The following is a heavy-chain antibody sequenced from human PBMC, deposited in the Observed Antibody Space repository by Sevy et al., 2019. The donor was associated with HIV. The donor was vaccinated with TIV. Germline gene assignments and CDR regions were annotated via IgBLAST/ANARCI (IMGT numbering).Heavy chain of an antibody. J-gene: IGHJ4*02. CDR1: GFTFSSYW. D-gene: IGHD3-22*01. Sequence: GGSLRLSCAASGFTFSSYWMHWVRQAPGKGLVWVAVISYDGSNQYYADSVKGRFTISKDNSKNTLYLQMNSLRAEDTAVYYCARENYYDSSGYYTQWDYFDYWGQGTLVTVSS. CDR3: ARENYYDSSGYYTQWDYFDY. CDR2: ISYDGSNQ. V-gene: IGHV3-30*03.